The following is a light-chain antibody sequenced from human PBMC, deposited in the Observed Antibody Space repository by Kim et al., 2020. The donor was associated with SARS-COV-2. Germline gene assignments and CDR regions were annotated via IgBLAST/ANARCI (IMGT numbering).Light chain of an antibody. V-gene: IGLV1-47*01. Sequence: QSVLTQPPSASGTPGQTVTISCSGSYSNIGTNYVYWYQQLPGTAPKLLIYGNNQRPSGVPDRFSASKSGTSASLAISGLRSEDEADYYCAAWDDSLRVFGGGTKLTVL. CDR1: YSNIGTNY. J-gene: IGLJ3*02. CDR3: AAWDDSLRV. CDR2: GNN.